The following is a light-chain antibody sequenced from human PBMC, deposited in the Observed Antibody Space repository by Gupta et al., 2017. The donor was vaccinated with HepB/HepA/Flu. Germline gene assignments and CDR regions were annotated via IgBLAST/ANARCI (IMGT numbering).Light chain of an antibody. V-gene: IGLV2-14*01. CDR3: SSFEATNTWV. J-gene: IGLJ3*02. CDR2: HVS. CDR1: SSDVGSYYF. Sequence: SAPTPPAPLSVSPGQSITLSLPGTSSDVGSYYFVSWYQQHPGKAPKLLIYHVSNRPSGASNRFSGSKSGNTASLTISGLQSEDEADFYCSSFEATNTWVFGGGTKLTVL.